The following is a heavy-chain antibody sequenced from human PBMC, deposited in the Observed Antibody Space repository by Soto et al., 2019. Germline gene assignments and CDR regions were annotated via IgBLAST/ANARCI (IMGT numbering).Heavy chain of an antibody. Sequence: ASEILSLTCTVSGGSISSSSYYWGWIRRPPGKGLEWIGSIYYSGSTYYNPSLKSRVTISVDTSKNQFSLKLSSVTAADTAVYYCARLPYYYGSGSYDYWGQGTLVTVSS. V-gene: IGHV4-39*01. CDR1: GGSISSSSYY. D-gene: IGHD3-10*01. CDR3: ARLPYYYGSGSYDY. J-gene: IGHJ4*02. CDR2: IYYSGST.